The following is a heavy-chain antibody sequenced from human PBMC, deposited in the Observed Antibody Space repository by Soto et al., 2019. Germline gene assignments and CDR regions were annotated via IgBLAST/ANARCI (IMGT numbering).Heavy chain of an antibody. V-gene: IGHV3-30-3*01. D-gene: IGHD5-18*01. CDR1: GFTFSSYA. Sequence: QPGGSLRLSCAASGFTFSSYAMHWVRQAPGKGLDWVSVISYDGSNKYYADSVKGRFTISRDNSKNTLYLQMHSLRAEDSGVYFCAREDTAMVDNSYFYYGMDVWGQGTTVTVSS. J-gene: IGHJ6*02. CDR3: AREDTAMVDNSYFYYGMDV. CDR2: ISYDGSNK.